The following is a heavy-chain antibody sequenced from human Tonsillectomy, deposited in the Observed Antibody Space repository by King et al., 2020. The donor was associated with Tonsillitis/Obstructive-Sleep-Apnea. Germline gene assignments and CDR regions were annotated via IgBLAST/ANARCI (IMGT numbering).Heavy chain of an antibody. J-gene: IGHJ4*02. CDR3: ARDRVVPAPDY. CDR2: ISSSSSYT. D-gene: IGHD2-2*01. Sequence: VQLVESGGGLVKPGGSRRLSCAASGFTFSDYYMSWIRQAPGKGLEWVSYISSSSSYTNYADSVKGRFTISRDNAKNSLYLQMNSLRAEDTAVYYCARDRVVPAPDYWGQGTLVTVSS. CDR1: GFTFSDYY. V-gene: IGHV3-11*05.